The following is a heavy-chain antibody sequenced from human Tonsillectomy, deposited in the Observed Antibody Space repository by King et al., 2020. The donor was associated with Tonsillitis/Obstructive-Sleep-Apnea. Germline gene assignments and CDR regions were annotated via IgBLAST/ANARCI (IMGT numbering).Heavy chain of an antibody. CDR1: GFTFSSYA. D-gene: IGHD2-2*01. Sequence: VQLVESGGGVVQPGRSLRLSCAASGFTFSSYAMHWVRQAPGKGLEWVAVISYDGSNKYHADSVKGRFTISRDNSKNTLYLQMNSLRAEDTAMYYCSRSGDCINTNCYLAFDIWGQGTMVTVSS. CDR3: SRSGDCINTNCYLAFDI. CDR2: ISYDGSNK. J-gene: IGHJ3*02. V-gene: IGHV3-30*04.